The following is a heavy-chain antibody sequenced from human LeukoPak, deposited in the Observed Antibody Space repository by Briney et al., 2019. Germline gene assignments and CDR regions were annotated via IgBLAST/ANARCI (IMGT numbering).Heavy chain of an antibody. Sequence: SETLSLTCAVYGGSFSGYYWSWIRQPPGKGLEWIGEINHSGSTNYNPSLKSRVTISVDTSKNQFSLKLSSVTAADTAVYYCARGGRGRRRYFDWLFSAPPGDYWGQGTLVTVSS. D-gene: IGHD3-9*01. J-gene: IGHJ4*02. CDR1: GGSFSGYY. CDR2: INHSGST. V-gene: IGHV4-34*01. CDR3: ARGGRGRRRYFDWLFSAPPGDY.